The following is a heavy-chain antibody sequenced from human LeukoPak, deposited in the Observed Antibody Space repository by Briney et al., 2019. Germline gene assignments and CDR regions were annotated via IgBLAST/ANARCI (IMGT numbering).Heavy chain of an antibody. V-gene: IGHV4-39*01. D-gene: IGHD6-25*01. Sequence: SETLSLTCTVSGDSISRSSYHRGWIRQPPGKGLEWIGTFYYSGSTYYNPSLKSRVTISVDTSNNQFSLKLTSVTAADTAVYFCARHGFNYHYMDVWGKGTTVTVSS. CDR3: ARHGFNYHYMDV. CDR2: FYYSGST. CDR1: GDSISRSSYH. J-gene: IGHJ6*03.